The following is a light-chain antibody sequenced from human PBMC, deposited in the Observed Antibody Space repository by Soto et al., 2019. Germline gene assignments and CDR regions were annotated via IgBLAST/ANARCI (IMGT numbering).Light chain of an antibody. CDR3: YSYAGTHTHG. Sequence: QSALAQPHLMSVAPGQAVTITCTRTSSDVGGYNSVSWYQHHPDKVPKLMIYDVTKRPSGVPFRFSGSKSGNTASLTISGLQADDEADYYCYSYAGTHTHGFGTGTKVTVL. CDR1: SSDVGGYNS. V-gene: IGLV2-11*01. J-gene: IGLJ1*01. CDR2: DVT.